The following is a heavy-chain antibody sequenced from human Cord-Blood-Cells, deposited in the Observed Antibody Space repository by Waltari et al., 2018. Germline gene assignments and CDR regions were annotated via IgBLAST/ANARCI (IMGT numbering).Heavy chain of an antibody. CDR3: ARGSAVLLWFGESDAFDI. CDR1: GGSFSGYY. D-gene: IGHD3-10*01. Sequence: QVQLQQWGAGLLKPSETLSLTCAVYGGSFSGYYWRWIRQPPGKGLEWIGEINHSGSTNYNPSLKSRVTISVDTSKNQFSLKLSSVTAADTAVYYCARGSAVLLWFGESDAFDIWGQGTMVTVSS. CDR2: INHSGST. V-gene: IGHV4-34*01. J-gene: IGHJ3*02.